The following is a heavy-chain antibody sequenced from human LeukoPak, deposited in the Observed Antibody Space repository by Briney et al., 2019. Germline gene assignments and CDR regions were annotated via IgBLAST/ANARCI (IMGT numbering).Heavy chain of an antibody. J-gene: IGHJ6*03. CDR3: ARGRYDYVWGSYRTPHGYYYYMDV. CDR2: IYYSGST. CDR1: GFSITSGYF. D-gene: IGHD3-16*02. V-gene: IGHV4-61*01. Sequence: SETLSLTCSVSGFSITSGYFWSWIRQPPGKGLEWIGYIYYSGSTNYNPSLKSRVTISVDTSKNQFSLKLSSVTAADTAVYYCARGRYDYVWGSYRTPHGYYYYMDVWGKGTTVTVSS.